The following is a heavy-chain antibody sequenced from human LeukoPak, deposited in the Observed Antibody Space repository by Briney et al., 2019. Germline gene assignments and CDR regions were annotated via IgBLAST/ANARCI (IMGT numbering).Heavy chain of an antibody. J-gene: IGHJ3*02. Sequence: PGGSLRLSCAASGFTVSSNYMSWVRQAPGKGLEWVSVIYSGGSTYYADSVKGRFTISRDNSKNTLYLQMNSLRAEDTAVYYRAREGATTVTPSGAFDIWGQGTMVTVSS. CDR1: GFTVSSNY. CDR3: AREGATTVTPSGAFDI. D-gene: IGHD4-17*01. CDR2: IYSGGST. V-gene: IGHV3-53*01.